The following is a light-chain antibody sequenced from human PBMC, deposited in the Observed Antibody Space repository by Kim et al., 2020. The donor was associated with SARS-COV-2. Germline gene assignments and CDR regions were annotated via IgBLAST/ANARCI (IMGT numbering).Light chain of an antibody. CDR3: ATWDDSLDVWM. V-gene: IGLV1-44*01. Sequence: GQRVTIPCSGSSSNIGSNTVNWYQQFPGTAPQLLIDTDDRRPSGDSDRVSCSKSGTSASLAISALRSEDEADYYCATWDDSLDVWMFGGGTQLTVL. CDR2: TDD. CDR1: SSNIGSNT. J-gene: IGLJ3*02.